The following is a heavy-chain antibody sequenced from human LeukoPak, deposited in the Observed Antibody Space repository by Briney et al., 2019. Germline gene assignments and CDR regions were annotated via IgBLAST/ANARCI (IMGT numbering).Heavy chain of an antibody. Sequence: GRSLRLSCAASGFTFSSYGMHWVRQAPGKGLDWVAVISYDGSNKYYVDSVKGRFPISRDNSKNMLYLQTNSLRAEDTAVYYCAKNELLWFGEFDAFDIWGQGTMVTVAS. CDR2: ISYDGSNK. V-gene: IGHV3-30*18. D-gene: IGHD3-10*01. CDR3: AKNELLWFGEFDAFDI. J-gene: IGHJ3*02. CDR1: GFTFSSYG.